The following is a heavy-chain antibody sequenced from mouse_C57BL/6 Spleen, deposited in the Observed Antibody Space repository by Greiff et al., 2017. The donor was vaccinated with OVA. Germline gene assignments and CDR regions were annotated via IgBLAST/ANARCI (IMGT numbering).Heavy chain of an antibody. V-gene: IGHV7-3*01. Sequence: DVHLVESGGGLVQPGGSLSLSCAASGFTFTDYYMSWVRQPPGKALEWLGFIRNKANGYTTEYSASVKGRFTISRDNSQSILYLQMNALRAEDSATYYCARYDPGTGFAYWGQGTLVTVSA. CDR2: IRNKANGYTT. J-gene: IGHJ3*01. CDR1: GFTFTDYY. D-gene: IGHD4-1*01. CDR3: ARYDPGTGFAY.